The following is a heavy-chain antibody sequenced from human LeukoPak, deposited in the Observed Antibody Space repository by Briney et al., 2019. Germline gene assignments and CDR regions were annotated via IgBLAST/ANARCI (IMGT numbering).Heavy chain of an antibody. CDR1: GFTFRSYA. V-gene: IGHV3-23*01. CDR3: AKGDSYGYVR. D-gene: IGHD5-18*01. CDR2: ISGSGGST. Sequence: GGSLRLSCAASGFTFRSYAMSWVRQAPGKGLEWVSAISGSGGSTYYADSVKGRFTISRDDSKNTLYLQMNSLRAEDTAVYYCAKGDSYGYVRWGQGTLVTVSS. J-gene: IGHJ4*02.